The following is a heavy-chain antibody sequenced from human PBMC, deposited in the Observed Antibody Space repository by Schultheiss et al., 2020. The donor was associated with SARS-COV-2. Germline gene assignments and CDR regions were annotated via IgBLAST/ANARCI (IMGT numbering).Heavy chain of an antibody. CDR2: INPNSGGT. CDR1: GYTFTGYY. CDR3: ARDWRGDFGNCYFDY. D-gene: IGHD3-3*01. J-gene: IGHJ4*02. V-gene: IGHV1-2*02. Sequence: ASVKVSFKASGYTFTGYYMHWVRQAPGQGLEWMGWINPNSGGTNYAQKFQGRVTMTRDTSISTAYMELSRLRSDDTAVYYCARDWRGDFGNCYFDYWGQGTLVTVSS.